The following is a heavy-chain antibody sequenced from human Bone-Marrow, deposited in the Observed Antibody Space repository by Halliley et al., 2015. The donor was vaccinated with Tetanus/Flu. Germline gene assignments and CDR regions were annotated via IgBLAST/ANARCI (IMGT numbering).Heavy chain of an antibody. CDR3: ASWGAVAAY. V-gene: IGHV3-74*01. CDR2: INPDGTST. Sequence: PGKGLVWVSCINPDGTSTSYADSVKGRFTISRDNAENTLYLQMNSVRAEDTAVFYCASWGAVAAYWGQGTLVTVSS. D-gene: IGHD6-19*01. J-gene: IGHJ4*02.